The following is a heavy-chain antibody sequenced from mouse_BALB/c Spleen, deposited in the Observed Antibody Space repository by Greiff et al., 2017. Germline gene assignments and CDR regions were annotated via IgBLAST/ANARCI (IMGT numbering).Heavy chain of an antibody. CDR2: IDPETGGT. Sequence: VQLQQSGAELVRPGASVTLSCKASGYTFTDYEMHWVKQTPVHGLEWIGAIDPETGGTAYNQKFKGKATLTADKSSSTAYMELRSLTSEDSAVYYCTTNGDGDWGQGTTLTVSS. V-gene: IGHV1-15*01. D-gene: IGHD4-1*01. CDR1: GYTFTDYE. J-gene: IGHJ2*01. CDR3: TTNGDGD.